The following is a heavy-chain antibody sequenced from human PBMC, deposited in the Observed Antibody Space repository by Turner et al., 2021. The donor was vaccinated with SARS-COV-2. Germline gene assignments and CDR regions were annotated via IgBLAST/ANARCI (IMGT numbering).Heavy chain of an antibody. CDR1: GGSISSSTYY. Sequence: QLQLQESGPGLVTPSETLSLTCLVSGGSISSSTYYWGGFRQPPGKGLEWIGSIYYSGITYYNPSLKSRVTISVDTSKNQFSLKLSSVTAADTAVYYCARLMDTAMDYYGMDVWGQGTTVTVSS. V-gene: IGHV4-39*01. J-gene: IGHJ6*02. CDR2: IYYSGIT. CDR3: ARLMDTAMDYYGMDV. D-gene: IGHD5-18*01.